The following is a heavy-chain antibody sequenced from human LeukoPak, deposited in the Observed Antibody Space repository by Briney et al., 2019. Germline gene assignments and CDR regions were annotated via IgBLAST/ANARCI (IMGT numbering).Heavy chain of an antibody. CDR3: ARETGNYYFDF. V-gene: IGHV3-30*03. CDR2: ISYDGRDK. Sequence: GGSLRLSCAASGFTFSSSVMHWVRQSPGKGLEWVAAISYDGRDKYFADSVKGRFTISRDNSKNTVDLQVNGLRAEDTAVYYCARETGNYYFDFWGQGTLVTVSS. J-gene: IGHJ4*02. CDR1: GFTFSSSV. D-gene: IGHD1-7*01.